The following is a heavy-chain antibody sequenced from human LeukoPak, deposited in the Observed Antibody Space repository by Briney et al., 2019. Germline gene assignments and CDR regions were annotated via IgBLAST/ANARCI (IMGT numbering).Heavy chain of an antibody. CDR3: AKTVLRYFDWSTRKYYFDH. V-gene: IGHV3-74*01. Sequence: GGSLRLSCATSGFTLSGAWMHWVRQVPGKGLVWVSRINPDGTDIRYADSVKGRFTISRDNSKNTLYLQMNSLRAEDTAVYYCAKTVLRYFDWSTRKYYFDHWGQGTLVAVSS. CDR2: INPDGTDI. CDR1: GFTLSGAW. J-gene: IGHJ4*02. D-gene: IGHD3-9*01.